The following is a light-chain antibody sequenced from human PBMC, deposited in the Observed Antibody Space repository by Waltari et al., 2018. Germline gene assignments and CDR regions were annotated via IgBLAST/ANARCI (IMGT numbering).Light chain of an antibody. CDR2: GAS. Sequence: DIQITQSPSSVSASVGDRVTITCRASQSIVNWLAWYQQRPGKAPKLLIYGASNLQGGVPSRFGGSGSGTDFTLTIHNLQPEDVATYYCQQAGVEVSFAGGTRVGS. CDR1: QSIVNW. J-gene: IGKJ4*01. V-gene: IGKV1-12*01. CDR3: QQAGVEVS.